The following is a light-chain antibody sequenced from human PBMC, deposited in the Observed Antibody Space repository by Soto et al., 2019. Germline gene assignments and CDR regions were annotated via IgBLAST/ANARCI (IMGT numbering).Light chain of an antibody. V-gene: IGKV4-1*01. CDR2: WAS. CDR3: QQHGTSPIT. Sequence: DIVITQSPDSLAVSLGERSTINCNSSQSFLYSSNNKNYLAWCQQKPGQPPKLLIYWASTRESGVPDRFSGSGSGTDFTLTISRLEPEDFAVYYCQQHGTSPITFGQGTRLEIK. CDR1: QSFLYSSNNKNY. J-gene: IGKJ5*01.